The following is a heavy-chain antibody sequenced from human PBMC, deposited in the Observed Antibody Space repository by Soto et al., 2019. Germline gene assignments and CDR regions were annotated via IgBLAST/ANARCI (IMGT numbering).Heavy chain of an antibody. J-gene: IGHJ4*02. Sequence: QVQLVQSGPEVKKPGASAKVSCQTSGYTFTNYGISWMRQVPGQGLEWMGWISAYNGETNYAQRFQGRVTMTTEISTHTAYMELGSLRSDDTAVYYCARASGTGVGTTSCWGQGTLVTVSS. CDR2: ISAYNGET. D-gene: IGHD1-26*01. CDR1: GYTFTNYG. V-gene: IGHV1-18*01. CDR3: ARASGTGVGTTSC.